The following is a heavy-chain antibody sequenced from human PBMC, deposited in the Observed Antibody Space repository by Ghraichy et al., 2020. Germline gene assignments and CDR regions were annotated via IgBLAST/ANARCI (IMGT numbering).Heavy chain of an antibody. CDR2: INHSGST. Sequence: SQTLSLTCAVYGGSFSGYYGSWIRQPPGKGLEWIGEINHSGSTNYNPSLKSRVTISVDTSKNQFSLKLSSVTAADTAVYYCARGRRVRIYESSRFGPRGGYYYGMDVWGQGTTVTGSS. CDR3: ARGRRVRIYESSRFGPRGGYYYGMDV. D-gene: IGHD3-22*01. V-gene: IGHV4-34*01. J-gene: IGHJ6*02. CDR1: GGSFSGYY.